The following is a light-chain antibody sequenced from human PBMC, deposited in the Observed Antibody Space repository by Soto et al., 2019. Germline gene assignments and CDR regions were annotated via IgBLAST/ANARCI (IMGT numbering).Light chain of an antibody. Sequence: QSALTQPASVSGSPGQSITISCTGTSSDVGGYNYVSWYQQHPGKAPKLMIYEVSNRPSGVSNRFSCSKSGNTASLTISGLQAEDDADYYCSSYTSSSTPSVFGTGTKLTVL. V-gene: IGLV2-14*01. CDR2: EVS. J-gene: IGLJ1*01. CDR1: SSDVGGYNY. CDR3: SSYTSSSTPSV.